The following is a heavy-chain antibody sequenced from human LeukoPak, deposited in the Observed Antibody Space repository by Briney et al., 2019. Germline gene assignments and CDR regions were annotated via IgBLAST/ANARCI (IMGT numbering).Heavy chain of an antibody. CDR2: IYPGDSDT. CDR3: ARPGGVRSIDAFDI. D-gene: IGHD3-3*01. Sequence: GESLKIPCQGSGYSFTNYWIGWVRQMPGKGLEWMGIIYPGDSDTSYSPSFQGQVTISADKSLSTAYLQWSSLRASDTAVYYCARPGGVRSIDAFDIWGQGTMVTVSS. V-gene: IGHV5-51*01. CDR1: GYSFTNYW. J-gene: IGHJ3*02.